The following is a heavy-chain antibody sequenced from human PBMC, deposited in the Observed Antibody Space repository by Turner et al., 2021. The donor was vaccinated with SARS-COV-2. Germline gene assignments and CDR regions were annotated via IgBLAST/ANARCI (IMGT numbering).Heavy chain of an antibody. V-gene: IGHV3-49*04. CDR2: IRSKAYGGTT. D-gene: IGHD2-15*01. J-gene: IGHJ4*02. CDR3: TRVKYCSGGSCYGYYFDY. Sequence: EVQLVESGGGLVQPGRSLRLSCTASGFTFGDYAMNWVRQAPGKGLELVGFIRSKAYGGTTKYAASVKGRFTISRDDSKSIAYLQMNSLKTEDTAVYYCTRVKYCSGGSCYGYYFDYWGQGTLVTVSS. CDR1: GFTFGDYA.